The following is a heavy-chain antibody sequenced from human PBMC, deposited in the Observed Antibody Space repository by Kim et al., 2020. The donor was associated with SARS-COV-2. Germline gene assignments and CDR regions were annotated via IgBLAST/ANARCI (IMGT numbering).Heavy chain of an antibody. CDR2: ISDNADNT. J-gene: IGHJ4*02. D-gene: IGHD5-12*01. CDR1: GFTFSNYG. Sequence: GGSLRLSCVASGFTFSNYGMNWVRQAPGKGLEWVSGISDNADNTESADSVKGRFTISRDNSMNTVYLQMDSLRLEDTSIYYFVKDHRSTITTIFDVWGQGTLLTVSS. CDR3: VKDHRSTITTIFDV. V-gene: IGHV3-23*01.